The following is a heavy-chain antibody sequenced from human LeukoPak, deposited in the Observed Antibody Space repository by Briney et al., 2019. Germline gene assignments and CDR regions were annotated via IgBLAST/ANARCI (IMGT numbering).Heavy chain of an antibody. V-gene: IGHV4-30-4*01. CDR2: ISFSGST. Sequence: SETLSLTCTVSGGSISSGDYYWSWIRQPPGKGLEWIGYISFSGSTYYNPSLKSRVTISVDTSKNQFSLKLSSVTAADTAVYYCARGRFLEWLSKGNYYYMDVWGKGTTVTVSS. CDR3: ARGRFLEWLSKGNYYYMDV. D-gene: IGHD3-3*01. CDR1: GGSISSGDYY. J-gene: IGHJ6*03.